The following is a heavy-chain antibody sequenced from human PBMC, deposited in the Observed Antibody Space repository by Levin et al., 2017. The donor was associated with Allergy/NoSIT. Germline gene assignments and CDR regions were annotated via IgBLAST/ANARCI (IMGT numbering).Heavy chain of an antibody. CDR3: ARVVDKAMVTIHYGMDV. D-gene: IGHD5-18*01. J-gene: IGHJ6*02. V-gene: IGHV4-39*01. CDR2: IYYSGST. CDR1: GGSISSSSYY. Sequence: SETLSLTCTVSGGSISSSSYYWGWIRQPPGKGLEWIGSIYYSGSTYYNPSLKSRVTISVDTSKNQFSLTQSSGTAEDTAVYYCARVVDKAMVTIHYGMDVWGQGTTVTVSS.